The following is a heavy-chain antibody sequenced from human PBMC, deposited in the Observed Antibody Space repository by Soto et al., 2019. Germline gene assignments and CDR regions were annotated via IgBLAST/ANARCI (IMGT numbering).Heavy chain of an antibody. CDR1: GFTFSSYG. J-gene: IGHJ4*02. Sequence: GGSLRLSCAASGFTFSSYGMHWVRQAPGKGLEWVAVIWYDGSNKYYADSVKGRFTISRDNSKNTLYLQMNSLRAEDTAVYYCAREGPNSSRYYFDYWGQGTLVTVSS. CDR2: IWYDGSNK. D-gene: IGHD6-6*01. V-gene: IGHV3-33*01. CDR3: AREGPNSSRYYFDY.